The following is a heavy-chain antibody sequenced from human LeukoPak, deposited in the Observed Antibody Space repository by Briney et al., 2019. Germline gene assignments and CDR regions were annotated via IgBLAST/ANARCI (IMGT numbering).Heavy chain of an antibody. CDR3: VKEHTYFDNSGSYYFDS. CDR1: GFTFSSYS. J-gene: IGHJ4*02. D-gene: IGHD3-22*01. CDR2: ISSSSSYI. V-gene: IGHV3-21*01. Sequence: GGSLRLSCAASGFTFSSYSMNWVRQAPGKGLEWVSSISSSSSYIYYADSVKGRFTISRDNSKNTLYLQMESLRTEDTGVYFSVKEHTYFDNSGSYYFDSWGQGTLVTVSS.